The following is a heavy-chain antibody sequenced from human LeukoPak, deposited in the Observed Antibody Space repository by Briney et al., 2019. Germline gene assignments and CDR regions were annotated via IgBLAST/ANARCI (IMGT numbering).Heavy chain of an antibody. D-gene: IGHD5-18*01. J-gene: IGHJ4*02. CDR3: ANIQKWSPY. CDR2: INLNSGAT. V-gene: IGHV1-2*02. CDR1: GYTFTDYY. Sequence: ASVKVSCKASGYTFTDYYMHWVRQAPGQGLEWMAWINLNSGATHLAQEFQGRVTMTRDTSISTAYMELSRLRSDDTAMYYCANIQKWSPYWGQGTLVTVSS.